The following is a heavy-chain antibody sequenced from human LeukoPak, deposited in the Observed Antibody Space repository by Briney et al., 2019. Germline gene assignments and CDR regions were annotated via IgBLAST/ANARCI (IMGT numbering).Heavy chain of an antibody. CDR2: ISSSSSTI. CDR1: GFTFCTYS. V-gene: IGHV3-48*01. D-gene: IGHD3-10*01. Sequence: GGSLRLSCVASGFTFCTYSMNWVPQAPGKGLEWVSYISSSSSTIYYADSVKGRFTISRDNAKNSLHLQMNSLRAEDTAVYYCARGRWFGEVYWFDPWGQGTLVTVSS. J-gene: IGHJ5*02. CDR3: ARGRWFGEVYWFDP.